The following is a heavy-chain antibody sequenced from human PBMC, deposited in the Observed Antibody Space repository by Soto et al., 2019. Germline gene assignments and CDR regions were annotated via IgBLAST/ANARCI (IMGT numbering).Heavy chain of an antibody. CDR2: IYSGGST. J-gene: IGHJ6*02. D-gene: IGHD3-9*01. CDR3: ARDSRKSSVLRYFVSRLDGMDV. Sequence: HPGGSLRLSCAASGFTVRSNYMSWVRQAPGKGLEWVSVIYSGGSTYYADSVKGRFTISRDNSKNTLYLQMNSLRAEDTAVYYCARDSRKSSVLRYFVSRLDGMDVWGQGTTVTVSS. V-gene: IGHV3-66*01. CDR1: GFTVRSNY.